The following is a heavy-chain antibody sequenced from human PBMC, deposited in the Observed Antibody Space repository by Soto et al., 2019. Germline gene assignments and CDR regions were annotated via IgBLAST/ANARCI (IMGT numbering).Heavy chain of an antibody. CDR3: ARVYRYDILSGYYFYGMDV. CDR2: INSDGSST. D-gene: IGHD3-9*01. V-gene: IGHV3-74*01. Sequence: GGSLRLSXAASGFTFSSYWMHWVRQAPGKGLVWVSRINSDGSSTSYADSVKGRFTISRDNAKNTLYLQMNSLRAEDTAVYYCARVYRYDILSGYYFYGMDVWGQGTTVTVSS. J-gene: IGHJ6*02. CDR1: GFTFSSYW.